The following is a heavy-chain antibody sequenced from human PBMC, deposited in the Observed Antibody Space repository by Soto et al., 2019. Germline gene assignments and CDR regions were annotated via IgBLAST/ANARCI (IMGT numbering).Heavy chain of an antibody. J-gene: IGHJ4*02. CDR3: AHRESDREAY. CDR2: IYWDDDK. V-gene: IGHV2-5*02. D-gene: IGHD3-10*01. Sequence: SGPTLVNPTQTLTLTCTFSGFSLSTSGVGVGWIRQPPGKALEWLALIYWDDDKRYSPSLKSRLTITKDTSKNQVVLTLTNVDPVDTATYYCAHRESDREAYWGQGALVTVSS. CDR1: GFSLSTSGVG.